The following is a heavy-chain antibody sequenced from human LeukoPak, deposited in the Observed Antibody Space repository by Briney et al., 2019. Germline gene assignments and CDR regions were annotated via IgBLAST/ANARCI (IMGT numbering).Heavy chain of an antibody. CDR2: INPNSGGT. CDR3: ARSTNPNYYDTRDAFGI. CDR1: GYTFTGYY. V-gene: IGHV1-2*02. D-gene: IGHD3-22*01. Sequence: ASVKVSCKASGYTFTGYYMHWVRQAPGQGLEWMGWINPNSGGTNYAQKFQGRVTMTRDTSISTAYMELSRLRSDDTAVYYCARSTNPNYYDTRDAFGIWGQGTMVTVSS. J-gene: IGHJ3*02.